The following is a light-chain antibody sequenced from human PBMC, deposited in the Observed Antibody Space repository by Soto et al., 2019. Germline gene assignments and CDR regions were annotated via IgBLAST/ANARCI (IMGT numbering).Light chain of an antibody. CDR3: QQYGRSPFT. J-gene: IGKJ3*01. V-gene: IGKV3-11*01. Sequence: EIVLTQSPATLSLSPGERATLSCRASQSVSSYLAWYQQKPGQAPRLLIYDASNRATGIPARFSGSGSGTDFTLTISSLEPEDFAVYYCQQYGRSPFTFGPGT. CDR1: QSVSSY. CDR2: DAS.